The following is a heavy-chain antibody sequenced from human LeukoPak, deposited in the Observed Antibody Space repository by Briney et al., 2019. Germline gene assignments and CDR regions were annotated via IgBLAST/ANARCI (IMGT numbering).Heavy chain of an antibody. V-gene: IGHV1-2*02. CDR1: GYTFTGYY. D-gene: IGHD5-24*01. Sequence: GASVKVSCKASGYTFTGYYMHWVRQAPGQGLEWMGWINPNSGGTNYAQKFQGRVTITADESTSTAYMELSSLRSEDTAVYYCARAYEEMATTFDYWGQGTLVTVSS. J-gene: IGHJ4*02. CDR2: INPNSGGT. CDR3: ARAYEEMATTFDY.